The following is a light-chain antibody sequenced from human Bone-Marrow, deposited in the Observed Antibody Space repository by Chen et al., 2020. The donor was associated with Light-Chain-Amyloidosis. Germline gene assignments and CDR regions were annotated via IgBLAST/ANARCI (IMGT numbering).Light chain of an antibody. V-gene: IGLV1-51*02. J-gene: IGLJ3*02. CDR1: NSNIGINY. CDR2: ENN. CDR3: ATWDSSLTVWM. Sequence: QSVLTQPPSVSAAPGQKVTISCSGSNSNIGINYVSWYQQLPGTSPKLLIYENNQRPSAIPDRFSGSKSGTSATLGVAGLQTGDEADYYCATWDSSLTVWMFGGGTKLTVL.